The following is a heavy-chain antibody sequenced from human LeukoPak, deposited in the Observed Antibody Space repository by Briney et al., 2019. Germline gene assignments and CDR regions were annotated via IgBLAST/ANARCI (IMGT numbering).Heavy chain of an antibody. CDR1: GFTFSSYA. CDR2: ISYDGSNK. CDR3: ARVSIAARPPYYYYMDV. V-gene: IGHV3-30*01. Sequence: PGGSLRLSCAASGFTFSSYAMHWVRQAPGKGLEWVAVISYDGSNKYYADSVKGRSTISRDNSKNTLYLQMNSLRAKDTAVYYCARVSIAARPPYYYYMDVWGKGTTVTVSS. J-gene: IGHJ6*03. D-gene: IGHD6-6*01.